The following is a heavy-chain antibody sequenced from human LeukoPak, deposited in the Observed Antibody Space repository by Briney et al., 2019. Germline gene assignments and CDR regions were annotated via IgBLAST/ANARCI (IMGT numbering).Heavy chain of an antibody. D-gene: IGHD3-9*01. CDR1: GFTFTNYA. CDR2: LTGSGGST. CDR3: AKDEPLDDDIFDY. Sequence: GGSLRLSCAASGFTFTNYAMSWVRQAPGKGLEWVSVLTGSGGSTYFADSVKGRFTTSRDNSKNTLYLQMNSLRAEDTAVYYCAKDEPLDDDIFDYWGQGTLVTVSS. J-gene: IGHJ4*02. V-gene: IGHV3-23*01.